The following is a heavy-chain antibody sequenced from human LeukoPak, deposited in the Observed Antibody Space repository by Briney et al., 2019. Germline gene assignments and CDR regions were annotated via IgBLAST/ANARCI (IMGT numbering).Heavy chain of an antibody. D-gene: IGHD3-3*01. CDR2: ISGSGGST. J-gene: IGHJ6*03. Sequence: PGGSLRLSCAASGFTFSSYAMSWVRQAPGKGLERVSAISGSGGSTYYADSVKGRFTISRDNSKNTLYLQMNSLRAEDTAVYYCAKDLITIFGVVIRYYMDVWGKGTTVTVSS. CDR3: AKDLITIFGVVIRYYMDV. V-gene: IGHV3-23*01. CDR1: GFTFSSYA.